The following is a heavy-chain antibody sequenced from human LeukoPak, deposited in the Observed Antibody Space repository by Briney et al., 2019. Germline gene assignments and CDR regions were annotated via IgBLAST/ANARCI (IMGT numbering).Heavy chain of an antibody. CDR3: ARHSGLSWNYDRGAFDI. Sequence: GESLKISCKGSGYSFTSYWIGWVRQMPGKGLEWMGIIYPGDSDTRYSPSFQGQVTIPADKSISTAYLQWSSLKASDTAMYYCARHSGLSWNYDRGAFDIWGQGTMVTVSS. V-gene: IGHV5-51*01. D-gene: IGHD1-7*01. CDR1: GYSFTSYW. CDR2: IYPGDSDT. J-gene: IGHJ3*02.